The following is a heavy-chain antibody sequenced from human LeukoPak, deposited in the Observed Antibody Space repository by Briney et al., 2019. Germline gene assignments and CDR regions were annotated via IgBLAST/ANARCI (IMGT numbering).Heavy chain of an antibody. V-gene: IGHV4-30-4*07. CDR3: ARNLSSHSGSYN. CDR2: IDYSGST. Sequence: SQTLSLTCAVSGGSISSGGYSWSWIRQPPGKGLEWFGYIDYSGSTNYNPSLKSRVSISIDTSKNQFSLKLSSVAAADTAVYYCARNLSSHSGSYNWGQRTLVTVSS. J-gene: IGHJ4*02. D-gene: IGHD1-26*01. CDR1: GGSISSGGYS.